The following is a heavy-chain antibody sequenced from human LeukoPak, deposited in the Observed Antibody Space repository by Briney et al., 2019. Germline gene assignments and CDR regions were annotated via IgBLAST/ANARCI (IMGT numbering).Heavy chain of an antibody. CDR3: ARGATVTTVGY. J-gene: IGHJ4*02. CDR2: ISYDGSNK. Sequence: GRSLRLSCAASGFTFSSYAMHWVRQAPGKGLEWVAVISYDGSNKYYADSVKGRFTISRDNFKNTLYLQMNSLRAEDTAVYYCARGATVTTVGYWGQGTLVTVSS. V-gene: IGHV3-30*01. D-gene: IGHD4-17*01. CDR1: GFTFSSYA.